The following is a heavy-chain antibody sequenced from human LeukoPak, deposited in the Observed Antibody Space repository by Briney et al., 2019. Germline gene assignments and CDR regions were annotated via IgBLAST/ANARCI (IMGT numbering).Heavy chain of an antibody. V-gene: IGHV3-7*01. CDR3: AREAYCGGPSCFAVSYMDV. J-gene: IGHJ6*03. Sequence: GGSLRLSCAASGFTFTEYWMAWVRQAPGDRMEWVAKIKQDGSEVYYVDSVEGRFTISRENAKNSVYLQMNSLGVEDTAVYFCAREAYCGGPSCFAVSYMDVWGEGTTVTVSS. D-gene: IGHD2-21*01. CDR1: GFTFTEYW. CDR2: IKQDGSEV.